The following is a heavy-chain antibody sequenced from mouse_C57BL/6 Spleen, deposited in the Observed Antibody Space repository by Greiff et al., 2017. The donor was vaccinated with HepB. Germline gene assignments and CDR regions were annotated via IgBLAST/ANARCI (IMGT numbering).Heavy chain of an antibody. CDR1: GYAFTNYL. CDR2: INPGSGGT. Sequence: VQLQQSGAELVRPGTSVKVSCKASGYAFTNYLIEWVKQRPGQGLEWIGVINPGSGGTNYNEKFKGKATLTADKSSSTAYMQLSSLTSEDSAVYICARSITTVVAPFAYWGQGTLVTVSA. J-gene: IGHJ3*01. CDR3: ARSITTVVAPFAY. V-gene: IGHV1-54*01. D-gene: IGHD1-1*01.